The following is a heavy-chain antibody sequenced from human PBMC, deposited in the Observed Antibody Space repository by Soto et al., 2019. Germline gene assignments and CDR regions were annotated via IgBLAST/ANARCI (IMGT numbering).Heavy chain of an antibody. Sequence: PGGSLRLSCAASGFTFRSYGMHRVRQAPGKGLEWVAVIWNDGSERYYADSVKGRFTISRDNSKNTLDLQMNSLRAEDTAVYYCARDRAGVGYNIDVWGQGTTVTVSS. CDR1: GFTFRSYG. J-gene: IGHJ6*02. D-gene: IGHD5-12*01. CDR3: ARDRAGVGYNIDV. CDR2: IWNDGSER. V-gene: IGHV3-33*01.